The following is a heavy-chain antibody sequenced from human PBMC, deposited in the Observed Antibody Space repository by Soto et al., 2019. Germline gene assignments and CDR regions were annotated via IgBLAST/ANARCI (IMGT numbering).Heavy chain of an antibody. D-gene: IGHD1-26*01. CDR3: ARGRRPAMGATTFDY. CDR1: GGTFSSYA. Sequence: SVKVSCKAAGGTFSSYAISWVRQAPGQGLEWMGGIIPIFGTANYAQKFQGRVTITADKSTSTAYMELSSLRSEDTAVYYCARGRRPAMGATTFDYSGQGTLVT. CDR2: IIPIFGTA. V-gene: IGHV1-69*06. J-gene: IGHJ4*02.